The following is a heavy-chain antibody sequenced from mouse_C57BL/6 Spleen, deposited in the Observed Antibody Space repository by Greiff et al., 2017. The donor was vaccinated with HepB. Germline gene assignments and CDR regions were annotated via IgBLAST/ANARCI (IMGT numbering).Heavy chain of an antibody. J-gene: IGHJ3*01. CDR2: IYPGDGDT. Sequence: QVQLQQSGPELVKPGASVKISCKASGYAFSSSWMNWVKQRPGKGLEWIGRIYPGDGDTNYNGKFKGKATLTADKSSSTAYMQLSSLTSEDSAVYYCANSYYSNYLFAYWGQGTLVTVSA. V-gene: IGHV1-82*01. D-gene: IGHD2-5*01. CDR1: GYAFSSSW. CDR3: ANSYYSNYLFAY.